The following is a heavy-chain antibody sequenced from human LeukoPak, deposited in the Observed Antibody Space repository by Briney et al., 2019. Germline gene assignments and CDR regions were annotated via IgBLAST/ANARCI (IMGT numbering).Heavy chain of an antibody. Sequence: GASVKVSCKASGYTFTGYYMHWVRQAPGQGLEWMGWVNPNSGGTNYAQKFQGRVTMTRDTSISTAYMELSRLRSDDTAVYYCARERGEVATINFDYWGQGTLVTVSS. CDR3: ARERGEVATINFDY. CDR2: VNPNSGGT. V-gene: IGHV1-2*02. D-gene: IGHD5-12*01. CDR1: GYTFTGYY. J-gene: IGHJ4*02.